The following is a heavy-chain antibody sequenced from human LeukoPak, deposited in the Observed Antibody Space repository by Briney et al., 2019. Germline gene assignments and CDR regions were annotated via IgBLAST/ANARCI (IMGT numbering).Heavy chain of an antibody. V-gene: IGHV3-30*03. CDR1: GFTFSSYG. CDR2: ISYDGSNK. D-gene: IGHD4-17*01. CDR3: ARSTAFLYGDFDY. Sequence: GGSLRLSCAASGFTFSSYGMHWVRQAPGKGLEWVAVISYDGSNKYYADSVKGRFTISRDNAKNSLYLQMNSLRDEDTAVYYCARSTAFLYGDFDYWGQGTLVTVSS. J-gene: IGHJ4*02.